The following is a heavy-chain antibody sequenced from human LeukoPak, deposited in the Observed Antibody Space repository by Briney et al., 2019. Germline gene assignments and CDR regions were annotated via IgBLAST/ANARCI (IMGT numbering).Heavy chain of an antibody. CDR3: AKGARLYYYDSSGSIPY. Sequence: PGGSLRLSCAASGFTFCSYAMSWVRQAPGKGLGWVSDICGSGGSTYYADSVKGRFTISRDNSKNTLYLQMNSLRAEDTAVYYCAKGARLYYYDSSGSIPYWGQGTLVTVSS. CDR2: ICGSGGST. V-gene: IGHV3-23*01. D-gene: IGHD3-22*01. J-gene: IGHJ4*02. CDR1: GFTFCSYA.